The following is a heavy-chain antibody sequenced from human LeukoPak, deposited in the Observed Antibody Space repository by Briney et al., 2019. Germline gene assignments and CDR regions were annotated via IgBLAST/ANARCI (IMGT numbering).Heavy chain of an antibody. V-gene: IGHV3-21*01. D-gene: IGHD3-22*01. CDR2: ISSSSNYI. CDR1: GFTFSSYS. Sequence: GGSPRLSCAASGFTFSSYSMNWVRQAPGKGLEWVSSISSSSNYIYYADSVKGRFTISRDNAKNSLYLQMNSLRAEDTAVYYCARGQLRYYDSSGYYGPDYWGQGTLVTVSS. J-gene: IGHJ4*02. CDR3: ARGQLRYYDSSGYYGPDY.